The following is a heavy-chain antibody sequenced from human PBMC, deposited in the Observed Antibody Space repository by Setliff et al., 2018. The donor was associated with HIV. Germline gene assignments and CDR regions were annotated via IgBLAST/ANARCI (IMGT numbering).Heavy chain of an antibody. J-gene: IGHJ5*02. CDR2: MNSDGTT. Sequence: GGSLRLSCAASGFAVSNNYLTWVRQAPGKGLEWVAVMNSDGTTYYGDSVQGRFTISRDNSINIVYLHMNSLIAEDTAVYFCARARRGGTNWFDPWGQGTLVTVSS. D-gene: IGHD3-16*01. V-gene: IGHV3-53*01. CDR1: GFAVSNNY. CDR3: ARARRGGTNWFDP.